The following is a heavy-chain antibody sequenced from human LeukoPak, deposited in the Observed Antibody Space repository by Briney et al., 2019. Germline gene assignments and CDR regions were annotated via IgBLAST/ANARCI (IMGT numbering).Heavy chain of an antibody. J-gene: IGHJ6*03. CDR2: IYTSGGT. D-gene: IGHD5-18*01. CDR3: ARDREYSYGLNYYYYYMDV. Sequence: SETLSLTCTVSGGYISSGNYYWSWIRQPAGKGLEWIGRIYTSGGTNYNPSLKSRVIISVDTSKKQFALTLSSVTAADTAVYYWARDREYSYGLNYYYYYMDVWSKGTTVTVS. CDR1: GGYISSGNYY. V-gene: IGHV4-61*02.